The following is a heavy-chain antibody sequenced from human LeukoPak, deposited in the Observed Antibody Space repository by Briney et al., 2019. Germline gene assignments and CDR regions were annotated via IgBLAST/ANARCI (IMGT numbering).Heavy chain of an antibody. D-gene: IGHD1-14*01. V-gene: IGHV4-31*03. CDR2: IYHSGST. J-gene: IGHJ4*02. Sequence: SETLSLTCTVSGASISSGGHYWSWIRQHPGKGLGWIGYIYHSGSTYYNPSLKSRVTISVDTSKNQFSLKLSSVTAADTAVYYCARVPNQSKYSIGKYWGQGTLVTVSS. CDR3: ARVPNQSKYSIGKY. CDR1: GASISSGGHY.